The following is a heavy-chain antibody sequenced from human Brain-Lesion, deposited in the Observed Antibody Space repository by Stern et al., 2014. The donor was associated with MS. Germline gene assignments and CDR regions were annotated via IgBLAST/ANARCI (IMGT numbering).Heavy chain of an antibody. J-gene: IGHJ4*02. CDR2: INWNRCSL. V-gene: IGHV3-9*01. CDR1: GFTFDDFA. D-gene: IGHD3-22*01. Sequence: VQLVESGGGLVQPGRSLRLSCAASGFTFDDFAMHWVRQAPGKGLEWVSGINWNRCSLAYADSVKGRFSISRDSAKNSLFLQMNSLRPEDTALYYCTKDSGYFSGLFDSWGQGTLVTVSS. CDR3: TKDSGYFSGLFDS.